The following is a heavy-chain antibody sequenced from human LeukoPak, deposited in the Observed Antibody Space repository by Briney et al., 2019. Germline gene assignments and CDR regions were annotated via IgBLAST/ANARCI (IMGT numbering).Heavy chain of an antibody. CDR3: ARDRDYYDSSGATPSDAFDI. J-gene: IGHJ3*02. Sequence: SVKVSCKASGGTFSSYAISWVRQAPGQGLEWMGGIIPIFGTANYAQKFQGRVTITADESTSTAYMELSSLRSEDTAVYYCARDRDYYDSSGATPSDAFDIWGQGTMVTVSS. CDR1: GGTFSSYA. D-gene: IGHD3-22*01. V-gene: IGHV1-69*13. CDR2: IIPIFGTA.